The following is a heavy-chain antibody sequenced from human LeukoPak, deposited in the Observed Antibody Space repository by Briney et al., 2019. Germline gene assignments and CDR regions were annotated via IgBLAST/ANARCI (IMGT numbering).Heavy chain of an antibody. Sequence: GGSLRLSCAASGFTFSSYAMHWVRQAPGKGLEWVAVISYDGSNKYYADSVKGRFTISRDNSKNTLYLQMNSRRAEDTAVYYCARDSLGYCSGGSCLWGWFDPWGQGTLVTVSS. D-gene: IGHD2-15*01. J-gene: IGHJ5*02. CDR2: ISYDGSNK. CDR3: ARDSLGYCSGGSCLWGWFDP. CDR1: GFTFSSYA. V-gene: IGHV3-30-3*01.